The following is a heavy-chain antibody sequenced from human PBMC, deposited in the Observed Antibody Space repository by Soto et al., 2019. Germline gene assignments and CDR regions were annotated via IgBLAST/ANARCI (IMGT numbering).Heavy chain of an antibody. CDR1: GGTFSSYA. CDR3: ARSQGGSSSLDIYYYYYYGMDV. Sequence: QVQLVQSGAEVKKPGSSVKVSCKAPGGTFSSYAINWVRQAPGQGLEWMGGIIPIFGTAKYAQKFQGRVTITADESTSTGYMELSSLRSEDTAVYYRARSQGGSSSLDIYYYYYYGMDVWGQGTTVTVSS. D-gene: IGHD2-15*01. V-gene: IGHV1-69*01. J-gene: IGHJ6*02. CDR2: IIPIFGTA.